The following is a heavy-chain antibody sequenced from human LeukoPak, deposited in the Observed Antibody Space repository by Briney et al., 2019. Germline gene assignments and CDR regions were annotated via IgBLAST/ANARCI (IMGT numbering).Heavy chain of an antibody. D-gene: IGHD4-23*01. CDR2: INPSGGST. Sequence: ASVEVSCKASGYTFTSYYMHWVRQAPGQGLEWMGIINPSGGSTSFAQKFQGRVTMTRDMSTSTVYMELSSLRSEDTAVYYCARAATTVVTATNNWFDPWGQGTLVTVSS. CDR1: GYTFTSYY. J-gene: IGHJ5*02. V-gene: IGHV1-46*01. CDR3: ARAATTVVTATNNWFDP.